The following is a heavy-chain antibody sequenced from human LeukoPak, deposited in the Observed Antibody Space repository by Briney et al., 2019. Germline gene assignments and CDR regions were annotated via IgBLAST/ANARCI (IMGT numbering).Heavy chain of an antibody. J-gene: IGHJ4*02. CDR1: GFTFSSFW. V-gene: IGHV3-7*01. CDR2: IKQDGSER. Sequence: GGSLRLSCAGSGFTFSSFWMSWVRQAPGKGLEWVANIKQDGSERYYVDSVKGRFTISRDNAKNSLYLQINNLRAEDTAVCYCARNTYYDFWTDYPFDYWGQGTLVTVSS. CDR3: ARNTYYDFWTDYPFDY. D-gene: IGHD3-3*01.